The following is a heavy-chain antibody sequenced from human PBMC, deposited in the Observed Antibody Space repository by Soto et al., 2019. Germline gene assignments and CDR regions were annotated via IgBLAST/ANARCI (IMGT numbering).Heavy chain of an antibody. CDR2: INPRGLGT. V-gene: IGHV1-46*01. D-gene: IGHD3-10*01. J-gene: IGHJ4*02. CDR3: IRGGMTTLNFDY. CDR1: GYGFTNYY. Sequence: GASVKVSCKASGYGFTNYYIHWVRQAPGQGLEWMGMINPRGLGTNYAQKFQGRVTMTRDTSTSTIYMELTSLRFDDSAVYYCIRGGMTTLNFDYWGQGTLVTVSS.